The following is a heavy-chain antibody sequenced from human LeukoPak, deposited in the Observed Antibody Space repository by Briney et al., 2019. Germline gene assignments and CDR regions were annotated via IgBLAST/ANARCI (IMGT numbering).Heavy chain of an antibody. Sequence: SSVKVSCKPSGGTFSSYAISWVRQAPRQGLEWMGRIIPILGIDNYAHHFQGRVTITADKSTSTAYMELSSLRSEDTAVYYCAGETRPEPDASDIWGQGTMVTVSS. D-gene: IGHD1-14*01. CDR3: AGETRPEPDASDI. CDR2: IIPILGID. CDR1: GGTFSSYA. J-gene: IGHJ3*02. V-gene: IGHV1-69*04.